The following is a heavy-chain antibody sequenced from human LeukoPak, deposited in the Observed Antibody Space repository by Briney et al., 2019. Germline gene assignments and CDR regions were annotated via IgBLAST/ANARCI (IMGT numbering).Heavy chain of an antibody. CDR2: IIPIFGTA. CDR1: GGTFSSYA. D-gene: IGHD3-9*01. CDR3: AAPPLLTGYPYGI. Sequence: SVKVSCKASGGTFSSYAISRVRQAPGQGLEWMGGIIPIFGTANYAQKFQGRVTITADESTSTAYMELSSLRSEDTAVYYCAAPPLLTGYPYGIWGQGTMVTVSS. V-gene: IGHV1-69*13. J-gene: IGHJ3*02.